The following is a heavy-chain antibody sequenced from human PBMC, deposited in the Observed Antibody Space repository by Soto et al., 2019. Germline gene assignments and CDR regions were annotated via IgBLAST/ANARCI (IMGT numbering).Heavy chain of an antibody. CDR3: ASSTLGYSYGYFFDY. J-gene: IGHJ4*02. Sequence: GGSLRLSCAASGFTFSSYSMNWVRQAPGKGLEWVSSISSSSYVYYADSVKGRFTISRDNAKNSLYLQMNSLRAEDTAVYYCASSTLGYSYGYFFDYWGQGTLVTVSS. V-gene: IGHV3-21*01. CDR2: ISSSSYV. D-gene: IGHD5-18*01. CDR1: GFTFSSYS.